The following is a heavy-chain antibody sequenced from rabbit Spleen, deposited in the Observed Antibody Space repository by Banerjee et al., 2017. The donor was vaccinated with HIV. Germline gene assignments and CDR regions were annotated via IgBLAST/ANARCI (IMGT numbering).Heavy chain of an antibody. D-gene: IGHD4-1*01. J-gene: IGHJ4*01. V-gene: IGHV1S40*01. Sequence: QSLQESGGGLFQPGGSLALTCTASGFSFSSDYYMCWVRQAPGKGLECGACIYPGSSGSTYYASWAKGRFTISKTSSTTVTLQMTSLTAADTATYFCAREASSGWGVVSFYFNLWGPGTLVTVS. CDR1: GFSFSSDYY. CDR3: AREASSGWGVVSFYFNL. CDR2: IYPGSSGST.